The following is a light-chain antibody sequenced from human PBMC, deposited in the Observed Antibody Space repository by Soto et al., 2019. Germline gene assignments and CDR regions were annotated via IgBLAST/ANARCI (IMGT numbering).Light chain of an antibody. CDR2: NAS. Sequence: EIVMTQSPATLSVSPGERATLSCRASQSVSSNLAWYQQKPGQTPRLLIYNASTRATAVPARFSGGGSVTEFSLTISSLQSDDFGVYYCHQYNTWPPRFTFGPGTKVDI. V-gene: IGKV3-15*01. CDR3: HQYNTWPPRFT. J-gene: IGKJ3*01. CDR1: QSVSSN.